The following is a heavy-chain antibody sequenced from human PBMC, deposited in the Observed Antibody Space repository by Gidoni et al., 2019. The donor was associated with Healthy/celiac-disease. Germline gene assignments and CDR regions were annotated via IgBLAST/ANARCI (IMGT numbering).Heavy chain of an antibody. CDR3: ARRQATILDI. V-gene: IGHV3-30-3*01. Sequence: QVQLVESGGGVVQPGRSLSLSCAASGFTFSSYAMHWVRQAPGKGLEWVAVISYDGSNKYYADSVKGRFTISRDNSKNTLYLQMNSLRAEDTAVYYCARRQATILDIWGQGTMVTVSS. CDR1: GFTFSSYA. CDR2: ISYDGSNK. D-gene: IGHD5-12*01. J-gene: IGHJ3*02.